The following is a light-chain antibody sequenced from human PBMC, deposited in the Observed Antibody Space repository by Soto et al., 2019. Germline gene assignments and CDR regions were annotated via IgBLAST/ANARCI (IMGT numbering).Light chain of an antibody. V-gene: IGLV2-14*01. CDR1: SSDVGGYNY. J-gene: IGLJ1*01. Sequence: QSALTHPASVSWSPGQSITISCTGTSSDVGGYNYVSWYQQHPGKAPKLMIYEVSNRPSGVSNRFSGSKSGNTASLTISGLQAEEQADYYCSSYTSSSNFVFGTGTKVTVL. CDR2: EVS. CDR3: SSYTSSSNFV.